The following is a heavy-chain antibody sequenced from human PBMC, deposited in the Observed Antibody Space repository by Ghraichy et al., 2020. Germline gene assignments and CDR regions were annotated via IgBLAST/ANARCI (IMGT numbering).Heavy chain of an antibody. CDR1: GFTFSSYA. Sequence: GGSLRLSCAASGFTFSSYAMNWVRQAPLKGLQWVSSISESGGSTYYADSVKGRFTISRDNSKNTLYLQMDRLRVDDTAVYYCAKASGYRTGWGVHYYDDWGQGTLVTVSS. CDR3: AKASGYRTGWGVHYYDD. V-gene: IGHV3-23*01. CDR2: ISESGGST. D-gene: IGHD6-19*01. J-gene: IGHJ4*02.